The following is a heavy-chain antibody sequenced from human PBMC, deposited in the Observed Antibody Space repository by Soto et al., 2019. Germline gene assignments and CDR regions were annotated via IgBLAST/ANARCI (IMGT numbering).Heavy chain of an antibody. J-gene: IGHJ4*02. CDR1: GITFGNYW. CDR2: ISSDGSTT. CDR3: ARDAAAFGPDLDY. V-gene: IGHV3-74*01. D-gene: IGHD3-3*02. Sequence: EVQLVESGGGLVQPGGSLRLSCAASGITFGNYWMDWVRQAPGKGLMWVSRISSDGSTTAYADSVKDRFTISRDNAKNILYLQMNSLRAEDTAVYYCARDAAAFGPDLDYWGQETLVTVSS.